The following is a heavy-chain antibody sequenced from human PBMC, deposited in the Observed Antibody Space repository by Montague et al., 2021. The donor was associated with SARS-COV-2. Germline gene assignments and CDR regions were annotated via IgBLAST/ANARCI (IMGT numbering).Heavy chain of an antibody. CDR2: TYYRSKWYN. Sequence: CAISGDSVSSNSATWNWVRQSPSRGLEWLGRTYYRSKWYNDYAVSVRGRVTINPGTSKNQFSLQLISVTPEDTAIYYCTSGREGNYNVMDVWGQGTTVTVSS. V-gene: IGHV6-1*01. CDR3: TSGREGNYNVMDV. J-gene: IGHJ6*02. CDR1: GDSVSSNSAT. D-gene: IGHD1-1*01.